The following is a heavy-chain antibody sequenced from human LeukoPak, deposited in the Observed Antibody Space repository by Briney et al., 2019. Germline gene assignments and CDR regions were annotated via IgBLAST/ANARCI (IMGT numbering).Heavy chain of an antibody. D-gene: IGHD2-21*02. CDR2: INHSGST. CDR3: ARAYCGGDCYSDGYYYYMDV. J-gene: IGHJ6*03. V-gene: IGHV4-34*01. Sequence: PSETLSLTCAVYGGSFSGYYWSWIRQPPGKGLEWIGEINHSGSTYYNPSLKSRVTISVDTSKNQFSLKLSSVTAADTAVYYCARAYCGGDCYSDGYYYYMDVWGKGTTVTVSS. CDR1: GGSFSGYY.